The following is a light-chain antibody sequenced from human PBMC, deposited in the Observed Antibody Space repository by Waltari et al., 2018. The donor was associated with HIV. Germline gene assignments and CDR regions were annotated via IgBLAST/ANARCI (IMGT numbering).Light chain of an antibody. CDR1: QSVTSS. V-gene: IGKV3D-15*01. J-gene: IGKJ5*01. CDR2: GAS. Sequence: EIVMMQSPATLSVSPGERATLSCRASQSVTSSLAWYQQKPGQPPRLLIYGASTRATGTPARFSGSGSGTEFTLTISSLQSVDVAVYYCQQYYKWPLTFGQGTRLEIK. CDR3: QQYYKWPLT.